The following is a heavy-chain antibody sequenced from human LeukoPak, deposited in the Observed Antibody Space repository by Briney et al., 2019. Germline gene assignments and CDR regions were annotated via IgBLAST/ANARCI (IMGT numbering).Heavy chain of an antibody. CDR2: ISGSGGST. CDR1: GFTFSSYA. J-gene: IGHJ4*02. CDR3: AKARRITMIVVVIKGGLDY. Sequence: PGGSLRLSCAASGFTFSSYAMSWVRQAPGKGLEWVSAISGSGGSTYYADSVKGRFTISRDNSKNTLYLQMNSLRAEDTAVYYCAKARRITMIVVVIKGGLDYWGQGTLATVSS. D-gene: IGHD3-22*01. V-gene: IGHV3-23*01.